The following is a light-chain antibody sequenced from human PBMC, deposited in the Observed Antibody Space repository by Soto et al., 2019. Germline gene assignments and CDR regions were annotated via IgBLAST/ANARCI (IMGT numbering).Light chain of an antibody. CDR3: QQSYNTLLT. CDR1: QSIISY. Sequence: DILMTQSPSSLSASVGDRVTITCRASQSIISYLNWYQQKPGQAPKLLIYAASSLQTGVPSRFSGSGSGTDFTLTISSLQPEDFATYYCQQSYNTLLTFGPGTKVDIK. V-gene: IGKV1-39*01. J-gene: IGKJ3*01. CDR2: AAS.